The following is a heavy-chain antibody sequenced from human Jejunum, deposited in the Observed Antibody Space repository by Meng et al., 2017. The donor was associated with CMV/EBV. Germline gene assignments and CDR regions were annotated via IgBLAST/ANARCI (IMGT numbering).Heavy chain of an antibody. V-gene: IGHV3-23*01. Sequence: SGFTFGGYAMTWVRQAPGKGLEWVSTIRGSNGDTYYADSVKGRFTISRDNSMSMLYLQMDSLRAEDTALYYCTKKSHYGDYTRRFDPWGQGTLVTVSS. J-gene: IGHJ5*02. CDR2: IRGSNGDT. D-gene: IGHD4-17*01. CDR1: GFTFGGYA. CDR3: TKKSHYGDYTRRFDP.